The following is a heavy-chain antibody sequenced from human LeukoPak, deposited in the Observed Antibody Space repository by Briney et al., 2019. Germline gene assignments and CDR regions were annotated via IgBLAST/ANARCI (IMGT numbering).Heavy chain of an antibody. Sequence: GGSLRLSCAASGFTFSSYAMSWVRQAPGKGLEWVSGISGSGGNTYYADSVKGRFAISRDNSKNTLYLQMNSLRAEDTALYYCASGGIYYGAAFDFWGQGTLVTVSS. CDR1: GFTFSSYA. V-gene: IGHV3-23*01. CDR3: ASGGIYYGAAFDF. D-gene: IGHD1-26*01. J-gene: IGHJ4*02. CDR2: ISGSGGNT.